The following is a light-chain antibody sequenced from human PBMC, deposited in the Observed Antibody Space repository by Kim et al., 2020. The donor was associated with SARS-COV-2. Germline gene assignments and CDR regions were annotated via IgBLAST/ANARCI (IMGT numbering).Light chain of an antibody. CDR3: QQYNTFWT. CDR1: QSISTW. CDR2: RAS. Sequence: SASVGDRVTITFRASQSISTWLTWYQQKPGKAPNLLIYRASTLESGVPSRFSGSVSGTEFTLTISSLQPDDFATYYCQQYNTFWTFGQGTKVDIK. V-gene: IGKV1-5*03. J-gene: IGKJ1*01.